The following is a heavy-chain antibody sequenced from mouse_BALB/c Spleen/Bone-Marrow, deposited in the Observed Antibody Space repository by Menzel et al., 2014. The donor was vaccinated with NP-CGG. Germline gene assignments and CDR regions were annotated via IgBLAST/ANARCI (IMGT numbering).Heavy chain of an antibody. J-gene: IGHJ2*01. V-gene: IGHV3-6*02. CDR2: ISYDGSN. Sequence: EVQLQQSGPGLVNPSQSLSLTCSVTGYSITSGYYWNWIRQFPGNKLEWMGYISYDGSNNYNPSLKNRISITRDTSKNQFFLKLNSVTTEDTATYYCARGRIYYGYGFDYWGQGTTLTVSS. CDR1: GYSITSGYY. CDR3: ARGRIYYGYGFDY. D-gene: IGHD2-2*01.